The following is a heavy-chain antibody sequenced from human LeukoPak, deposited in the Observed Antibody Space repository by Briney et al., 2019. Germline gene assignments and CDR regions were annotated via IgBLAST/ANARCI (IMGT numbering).Heavy chain of an antibody. D-gene: IGHD3-9*01. V-gene: IGHV4-34*01. CDR3: ARCAYVGVRYFGYGMDV. Sequence: SETLSLTCAVYGGSFSGYYWGWIRQPPGKGLEWIGEINHSGSTNYNPSLKSRVTISVDTSKNQFSLKLSSVTAADTAVYYCARCAYVGVRYFGYGMDVWGQGTTVTVSS. CDR2: INHSGST. J-gene: IGHJ6*02. CDR1: GGSFSGYY.